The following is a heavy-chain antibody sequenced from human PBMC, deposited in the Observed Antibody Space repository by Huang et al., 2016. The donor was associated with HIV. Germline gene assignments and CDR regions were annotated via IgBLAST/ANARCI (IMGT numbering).Heavy chain of an antibody. J-gene: IGHJ3*02. CDR3: ARDSPLLGVVIVVVPTAPNAFDI. D-gene: IGHD2-2*01. Sequence: QVQLVQSGVEVKKPGASVKVSCKASGYTFTSYGISWVRQAPGQGLEWMGWISAYNGVTNYAQTVQGRVTMTTDTSTSTAYMELRSLRSDDTAVYYCARDSPLLGVVIVVVPTAPNAFDIWGQGTMVTVSS. CDR2: ISAYNGVT. CDR1: GYTFTSYG. V-gene: IGHV1-18*01.